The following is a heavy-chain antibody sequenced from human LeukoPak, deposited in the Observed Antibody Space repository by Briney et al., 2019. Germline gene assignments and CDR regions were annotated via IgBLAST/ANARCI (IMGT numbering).Heavy chain of an antibody. CDR3: ARGRTGTFDY. J-gene: IGHJ4*02. CDR1: GDSVSNNIAT. Sequence: SQTLSLTCAISGDSVSNNIATWNWVRQSPSRGLEWLGRTYYRSRWGNDYAISVKSRITINPDTSKNQFSLQLNSVTPEDTAVYYCARGRTGTFDYWGQGTLVTVSS. CDR2: TYYRSRWGN. V-gene: IGHV6-1*01. D-gene: IGHD1-7*01.